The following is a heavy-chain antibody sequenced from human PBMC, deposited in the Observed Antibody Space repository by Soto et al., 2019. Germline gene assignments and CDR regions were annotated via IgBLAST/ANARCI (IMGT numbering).Heavy chain of an antibody. J-gene: IGHJ4*02. CDR2: ISDSGATT. Sequence: GGSLRLSCAASGFPFGENAMSWVRQAPGKGLEWVSGISDSGATTYYADSVRGRFTISRDNSKNTLYLQMKSLRAEDSASYYCAKEDTSSGSLDYWGQGTLVTVSS. D-gene: IGHD6-19*01. V-gene: IGHV3-23*01. CDR3: AKEDTSSGSLDY. CDR1: GFPFGENA.